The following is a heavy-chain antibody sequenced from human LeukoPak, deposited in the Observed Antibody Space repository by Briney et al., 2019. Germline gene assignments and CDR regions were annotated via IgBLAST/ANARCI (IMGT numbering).Heavy chain of an antibody. CDR1: GYTFTTYS. J-gene: IGHJ5*02. CDR2: INPSGSST. Sequence: ASVKVSCKASGYTFTTYSMHWVRQAPGQGLEWMGIINPSGSSTSYAQKFQGRLSLTRDMSTSTDYMELSSLRSEDTAVYYCARDNSVGDTAWWFDPWGQGTLVTVSS. V-gene: IGHV1-46*01. D-gene: IGHD1-26*01. CDR3: ARDNSVGDTAWWFDP.